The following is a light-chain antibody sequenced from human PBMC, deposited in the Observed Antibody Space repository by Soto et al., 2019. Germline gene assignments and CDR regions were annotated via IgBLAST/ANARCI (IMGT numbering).Light chain of an antibody. CDR2: DAS. CDR1: QSVSSK. J-gene: IGKJ4*01. V-gene: IGKV3D-15*01. CDR3: QQYYYWPLT. Sequence: EMVMTQSPATLSVSPGERATLSCRASQSVSSKLAWYQQKPGQAPRLVIYDASARATGIPAKFSGSGSGTEFTLTISSLQSEDFAVYYCQQYYYWPLTFGGGTKVEI.